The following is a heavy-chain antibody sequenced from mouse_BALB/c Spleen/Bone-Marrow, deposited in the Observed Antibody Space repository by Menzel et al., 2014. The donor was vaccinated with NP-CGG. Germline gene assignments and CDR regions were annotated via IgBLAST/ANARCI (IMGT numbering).Heavy chain of an antibody. CDR1: GFNIKDTY. V-gene: IGHV14-3*02. CDR3: ARYRLEKYFDY. CDR2: IDPANGNT. Sequence: EVQLQQSGAELVKPGASVKLSCTASGFNIKDTYMHWVKQRPEQGLEWIGMIDPANGNTKYDPKFQGKATITADTSSNTAYLQHSSMTSEDTAVYYCARYRLEKYFDYWGQGTTLTVSS. J-gene: IGHJ2*01. D-gene: IGHD1-2*01.